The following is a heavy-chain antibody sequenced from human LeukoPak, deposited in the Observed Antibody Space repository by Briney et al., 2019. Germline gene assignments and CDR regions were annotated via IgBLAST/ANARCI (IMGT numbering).Heavy chain of an antibody. CDR3: TRVTYYYDNSGYFHFDS. CDR2: IRRKAHGGTT. V-gene: IGHV3-49*04. D-gene: IGHD3-22*01. J-gene: IGHJ4*02. CDR1: GFTFGDYA. Sequence: GRSLRLSCTTSGFTFGDYAMSWVRQAPGKGLEWVSFIRRKAHGGTTEYAASVKGRFSSSRDDSKSIAYLQTNSLKTEDTAVYFCTRVTYYYDNSGYFHFDSWGQGSLVTVSS.